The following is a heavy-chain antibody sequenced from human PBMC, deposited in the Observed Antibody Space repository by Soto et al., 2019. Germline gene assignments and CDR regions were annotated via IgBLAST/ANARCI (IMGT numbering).Heavy chain of an antibody. CDR1: GLTFSGSA. V-gene: IGHV3-73*01. CDR3: TRITDGTDYNYYGMDV. Sequence: QLVESGGGLVQPGGSLTLSFAASGLTFSGSAMHWVRQTSGKGLEWVGRIRSKAKSYATAYAASVNGRFTISRDDSKNTAYLQMNSLKTEDTAVYYCTRITDGTDYNYYGMDVWGQGTTVTVSS. CDR2: IRSKAKSYAT. J-gene: IGHJ6*02.